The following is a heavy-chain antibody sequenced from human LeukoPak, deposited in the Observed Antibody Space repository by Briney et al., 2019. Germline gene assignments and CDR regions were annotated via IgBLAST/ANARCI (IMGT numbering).Heavy chain of an antibody. CDR3: ARAYSSTWYDSPLDY. CDR1: GFTFSSYG. J-gene: IGHJ4*02. V-gene: IGHV3-13*05. Sequence: PGGSLRLSCAASGFTFSSYGMHWVRQATGKGLEWVSAIDSAGDPYYPGSVKGRFTISRENAKNSLYLQMNSLRAGDTAVYYCARAYSSTWYDSPLDYWGQGTLVTVSS. D-gene: IGHD6-13*01. CDR2: IDSAGDP.